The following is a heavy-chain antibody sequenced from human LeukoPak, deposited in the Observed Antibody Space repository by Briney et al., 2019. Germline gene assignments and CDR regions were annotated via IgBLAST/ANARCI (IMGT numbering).Heavy chain of an antibody. Sequence: PGGSLRLSCAASGFTHSDYYMSWIRQAPGKGLEWVSYISSSSSYTNCADSVKGRFTISRDNAKNSLYLQMNSLRAEDTAVYYCASWGNGMDVWGKGTTVTVSS. D-gene: IGHD3-16*01. J-gene: IGHJ6*04. CDR3: ASWGNGMDV. V-gene: IGHV3-11*06. CDR2: ISSSSSYT. CDR1: GFTHSDYY.